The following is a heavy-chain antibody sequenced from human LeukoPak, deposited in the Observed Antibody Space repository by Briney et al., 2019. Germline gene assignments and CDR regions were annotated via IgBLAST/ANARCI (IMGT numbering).Heavy chain of an antibody. Sequence: PGGSLRLSCEASGLTFRSFAMSWVRQAPGKGLEWLVGISASGHYIYNADSVKGRFAISRDNSKNTLYIEINSLRAEDTDVYYCARYGSWGDYQFYFYMDVWGKGTTVTVSS. CDR1: GLTFRSFA. J-gene: IGHJ6*03. V-gene: IGHV3-23*01. D-gene: IGHD2-2*01. CDR3: ARYGSWGDYQFYFYMDV. CDR2: ISASGHYI.